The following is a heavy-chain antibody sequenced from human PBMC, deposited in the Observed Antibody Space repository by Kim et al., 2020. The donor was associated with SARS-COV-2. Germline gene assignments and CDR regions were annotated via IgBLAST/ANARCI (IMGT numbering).Heavy chain of an antibody. J-gene: IGHJ4*02. V-gene: IGHV3-23*01. CDR3: AKYLGPDVGSAFGFLWGGSEGVFDY. D-gene: IGHD3-10*01. CDR2: ISGSGGST. CDR1: GFTFSSYA. Sequence: GGSLRLSCAASGFTFSSYAMSWVRQASGKGLEWVSAISGSGGSTYYADSVKGRFTISRDNSKNTLYLQMNSLRAEDTAVYYCAKYLGPDVGSAFGFLWGGSEGVFDYWGQGTLVTVSS.